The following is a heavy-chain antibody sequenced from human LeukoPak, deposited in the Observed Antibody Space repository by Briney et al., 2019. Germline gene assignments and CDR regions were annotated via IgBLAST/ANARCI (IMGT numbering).Heavy chain of an antibody. CDR3: VRGQPFGSGRNYYYYYGMDV. CDR1: GGSFSGYY. V-gene: IGHV4-34*01. Sequence: SGTLSLTCAVYGGSFSGYYWSWIRQPPGKGLEWIGEINHSGSTNYNPSLKSRVTISVDTSKNQFSLKLSSVTAADTAVYYCVRGQPFGSGRNYYYYYGMDVWGKGTTVTVSS. CDR2: INHSGST. J-gene: IGHJ6*04. D-gene: IGHD3-10*01.